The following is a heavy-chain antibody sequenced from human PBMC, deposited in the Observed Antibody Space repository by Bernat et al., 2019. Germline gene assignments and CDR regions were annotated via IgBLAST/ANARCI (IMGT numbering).Heavy chain of an antibody. J-gene: IGHJ4*02. CDR1: GGSFSDYY. CDR2: INHSGRT. Sequence: QLQLQESGPGLVKPSETLSLTCTVSGGSFSDYYWGWIRQSPGKGLEWIGEINHSGRTSYNPSLRSRATISVDTSKDQLSLKLSSVTAADTAMYYCARTAEMTTIYYFDCWGQGTLVTVSS. CDR3: ARTAEMTTIYYFDC. V-gene: IGHV4-34*01. D-gene: IGHD5-24*01.